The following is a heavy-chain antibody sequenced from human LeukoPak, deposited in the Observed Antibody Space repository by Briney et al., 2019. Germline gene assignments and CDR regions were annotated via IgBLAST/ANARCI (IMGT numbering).Heavy chain of an antibody. CDR2: ISSSSSYI. J-gene: IGHJ4*02. V-gene: IGHV3-21*01. CDR1: GFTFSSYS. CDR3: ARASIRNSSGWYGGY. D-gene: IGHD6-19*01. Sequence: PGGSLRLSCAASGFTFSSYSMNWVRQAPGKGLEWVSSISSSSSYIYYADSAKGRFTISRDNAKNSLYLQMNSLRAEDTAVYYCARASIRNSSGWYGGYWGQGTLVTVSS.